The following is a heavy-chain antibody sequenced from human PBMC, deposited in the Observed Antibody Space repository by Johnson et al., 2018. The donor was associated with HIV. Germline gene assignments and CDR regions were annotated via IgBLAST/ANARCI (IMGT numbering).Heavy chain of an antibody. CDR2: INWNGGRT. J-gene: IGHJ3*02. V-gene: IGHV3-20*04. Sequence: VQLVESGGGVVRPGESLRLSCAASGFTFDDHGMSWVRQAPGKGLEWVSGINWNGGRTGHADSVKGRFTISRDNARNSLYVQMNSLRAEDTALYYCAIDRRKDDDSSGYPDYEAFDIWGQGTMVTVSS. CDR3: AIDRRKDDDSSGYPDYEAFDI. CDR1: GFTFDDHG. D-gene: IGHD3-22*01.